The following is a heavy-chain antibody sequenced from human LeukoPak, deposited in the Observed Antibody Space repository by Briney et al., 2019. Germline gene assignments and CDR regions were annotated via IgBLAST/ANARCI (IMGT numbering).Heavy chain of an antibody. D-gene: IGHD3-16*01. CDR3: ARDAPYLGCNTHFDY. CDR1: GFTFSGYA. J-gene: IGHJ4*02. V-gene: IGHV3-13*04. CDR2: VGTAGDT. Sequence: GGSLRLSCAASGFTFSGYAMHWVRQATGKGLEWVSTVGTAGDTYYPGSVKGRFTISRENAKNSLYLQMNSLRAGDTALYYCARDAPYLGCNTHFDYWGQGTLVTVSS.